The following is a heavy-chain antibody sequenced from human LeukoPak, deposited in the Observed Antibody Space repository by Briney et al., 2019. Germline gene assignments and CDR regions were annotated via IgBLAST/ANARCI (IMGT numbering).Heavy chain of an antibody. CDR2: IYYSGST. CDR1: TFDDYG. CDR3: ARDLTDFWSGYYLLGAFDI. Sequence: TFDDYGMSWIRQPPGKGLEWIGYIYYSGSTYYNPSLKSRVTISVDTSKNQFSLKLSSVTAADTAVYYCARDLTDFWSGYYLLGAFDIWGQGTMVTVSS. D-gene: IGHD3-3*01. V-gene: IGHV4-30-4*08. J-gene: IGHJ3*02.